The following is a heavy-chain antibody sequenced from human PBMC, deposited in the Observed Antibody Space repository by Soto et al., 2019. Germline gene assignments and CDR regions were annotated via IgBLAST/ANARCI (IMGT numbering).Heavy chain of an antibody. D-gene: IGHD4-17*01. J-gene: IGHJ3*02. CDR3: TRAPSYGAFDI. CDR1: GYTLTELS. Sequence: ASVKVSCKVSGYTLTELSMHWVRQAPGKGLEWMGIIDPDGGKTTYAQKFQGRVTMTEDTSTSTAYMELSSLRSEDTAVYYCTRAPSYGAFDIWGQGTMVTVSS. V-gene: IGHV1-24*01. CDR2: IDPDGGKT.